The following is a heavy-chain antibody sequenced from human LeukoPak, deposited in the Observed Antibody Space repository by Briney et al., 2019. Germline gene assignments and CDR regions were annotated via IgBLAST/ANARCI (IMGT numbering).Heavy chain of an antibody. J-gene: IGHJ3*02. CDR1: GFTFDDYA. V-gene: IGHV3-20*01. D-gene: IGHD4-23*01. Sequence: GGSLRLSCAASGFTFDDYAMHWVRQAPGKGLEWVSGINWNGGSTGYADSVKGRFTISRDNAKNSLYLQMNSLRAEDTALYHCARSSYGGNSGFRGAFDIWGQGTMVTVSS. CDR2: INWNGGST. CDR3: ARSSYGGNSGFRGAFDI.